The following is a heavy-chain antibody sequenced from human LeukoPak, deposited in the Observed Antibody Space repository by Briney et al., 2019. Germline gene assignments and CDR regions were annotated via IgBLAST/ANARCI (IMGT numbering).Heavy chain of an antibody. CDR3: ARRYCSSTSCCTDWFDP. CDR1: GGTFSSYA. CDR2: IIPIFGTA. Sequence: GASVKVSCKASGGTFSSYAISWVRQAPGQGLEWMGGIIPIFGTANYAQKFQGRVTITTDESTSTAYMELSSLRSEDTAVYYCARRYCSSTSCCTDWFDPWGQGTLVTVSS. D-gene: IGHD2-2*02. V-gene: IGHV1-69*05. J-gene: IGHJ5*02.